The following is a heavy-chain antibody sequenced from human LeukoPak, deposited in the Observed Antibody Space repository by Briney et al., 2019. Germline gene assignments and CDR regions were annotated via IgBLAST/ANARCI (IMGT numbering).Heavy chain of an antibody. CDR3: AKLGTYSFDY. D-gene: IGHD1-26*01. Sequence: SGGSLRLSCAASGFTFSSYGMHWVRQPPGKGREWVATINQDGSDKYYVDSVKGRFTISRDNAKNSLYLQMNSLRAEDTAVYYCAKLGTYSFDYWGQGTPVTVSS. V-gene: IGHV3-7*03. CDR1: GFTFSSYG. J-gene: IGHJ4*02. CDR2: INQDGSDK.